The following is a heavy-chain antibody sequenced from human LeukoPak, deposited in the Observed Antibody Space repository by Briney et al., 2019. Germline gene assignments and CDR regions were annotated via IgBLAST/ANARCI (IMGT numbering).Heavy chain of an antibody. J-gene: IGHJ4*02. V-gene: IGHV4-4*02. Sequence: SETLSLTCAVSGGSTSSSNWWSWVRQPPGKGLEWIGEIYHSGSTNYNPSFKSRVTISVDKSKNQFSLKLSSVTAADTAVYYCARAYSGSYPEPGVDYWGQGTLVTVSS. CDR2: IYHSGST. CDR3: ARAYSGSYPEPGVDY. CDR1: GGSTSSSNW. D-gene: IGHD1-26*01.